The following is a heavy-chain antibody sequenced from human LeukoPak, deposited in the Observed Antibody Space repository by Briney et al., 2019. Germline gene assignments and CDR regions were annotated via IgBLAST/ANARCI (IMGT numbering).Heavy chain of an antibody. V-gene: IGHV1-69*04. Sequence: GASVKVSCKASGGTFSSYAISWVRQAPGQGLEWMGRIIPILGIANYAQKFQGRVTITADKSTSTAYMELRSLRSDDTAVYYCARRGETSCCDYWGQGTLVTVSS. CDR1: GGTFSSYA. CDR3: ARRGETSCCDY. CDR2: IIPILGIA. D-gene: IGHD2-15*01. J-gene: IGHJ4*02.